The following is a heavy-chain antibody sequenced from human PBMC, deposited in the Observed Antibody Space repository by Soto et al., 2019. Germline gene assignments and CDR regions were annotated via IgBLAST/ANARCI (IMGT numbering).Heavy chain of an antibody. Sequence: GGSLRLSCVASGFTFSGHWMHWVRQVPGKGLVWVAHINKQDCKKYYVDSVKGRFTISRDNAKNSLYLQVNSLRAEDTAVYYCARVGPNRYYYYYYMDVWGKGTTVTVSS. CDR2: INKQDCKK. CDR3: ARVGPNRYYYYYYMDV. V-gene: IGHV3-7*01. D-gene: IGHD1-26*01. CDR1: GFTFSGHW. J-gene: IGHJ6*03.